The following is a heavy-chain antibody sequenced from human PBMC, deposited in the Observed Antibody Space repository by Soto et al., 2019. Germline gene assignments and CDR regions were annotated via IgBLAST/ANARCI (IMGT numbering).Heavy chain of an antibody. V-gene: IGHV1-8*01. J-gene: IGHJ6*02. CDR1: GYTFTSYD. CDR2: MNPNSGNT. Sequence: QVQLVQSGAEVKKPGASVKVSCKASGYTFTSYDINWVRQATGQGLEWMGWMNPNSGNTGYAQKFQGRVTMTRNTYESTAYMELSSLRSEDTAVYYCARWPDGYYYYGMDVWGQGTKVTVSS. CDR3: ARWPDGYYYYGMDV.